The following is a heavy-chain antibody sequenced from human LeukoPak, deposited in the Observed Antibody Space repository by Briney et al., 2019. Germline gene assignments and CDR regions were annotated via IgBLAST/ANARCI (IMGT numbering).Heavy chain of an antibody. D-gene: IGHD3-3*01. J-gene: IGHJ5*02. CDR1: GLTFSSYG. Sequence: GGSLRLSCAASGLTFSSYGMHWVRQAPGKGLEWVAVISYDGSNKYYADSVKGRFTISRDNSKNTLYLQMNSLRAEDTAVYYCAKDVRDFWSGSNWFDPWGQGTLVTVSS. CDR2: ISYDGSNK. V-gene: IGHV3-30*18. CDR3: AKDVRDFWSGSNWFDP.